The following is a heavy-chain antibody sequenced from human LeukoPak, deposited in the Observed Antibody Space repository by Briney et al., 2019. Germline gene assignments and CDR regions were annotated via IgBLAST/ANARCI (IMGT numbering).Heavy chain of an antibody. CDR2: INSDGSTT. V-gene: IGHV3-74*03. Sequence: PGGSLRLSCAASGFNFSSYAMSWVRQAPGKGLVWVSRINSDGSTTTFADSVKGRFTISRDNAKNTLYVQMNSLRVEDTAVYYCAKGGSSSWDYFDYWGQGTLVTVSS. CDR3: AKGGSSSWDYFDY. CDR1: GFNFSSYA. J-gene: IGHJ4*02. D-gene: IGHD6-13*01.